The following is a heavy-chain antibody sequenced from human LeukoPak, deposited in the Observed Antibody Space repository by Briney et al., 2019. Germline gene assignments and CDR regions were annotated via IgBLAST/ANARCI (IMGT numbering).Heavy chain of an antibody. J-gene: IGHJ5*02. CDR3: ARDYFGP. V-gene: IGHV3-53*01. CDR1: GFTVSNNF. Sequence: GGSLRLSCAASGFTVSNNFMRWVRQAPGKGLEWVSLIYSGGETRYADSVKGRFTISRDSSKNTLYLQMDSLRAEDTAVYYCARDYFGPWGQGTLVTVSS. CDR2: IYSGGET.